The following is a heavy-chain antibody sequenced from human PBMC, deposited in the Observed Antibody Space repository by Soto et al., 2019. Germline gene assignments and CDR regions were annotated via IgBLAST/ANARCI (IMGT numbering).Heavy chain of an antibody. CDR1: GYTFTGYD. D-gene: IGHD6-19*01. CDR3: ARVGIAVAGTYDNWFDP. V-gene: IGHV1-8*01. Sequence: GASVKVSCKASGYTFTGYDINWVRQATGQGLEWMGWMNPNSGNTGYAQKFQGRVTMTRNTSISTAYMELSSLRSEDTAVYYCARVGIAVAGTYDNWFDPWGQGTLVTVSS. J-gene: IGHJ5*02. CDR2: MNPNSGNT.